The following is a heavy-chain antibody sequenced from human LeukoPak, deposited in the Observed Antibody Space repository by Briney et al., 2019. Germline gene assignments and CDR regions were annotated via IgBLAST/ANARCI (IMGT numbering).Heavy chain of an antibody. CDR2: INHDGTGT. CDR1: GW. V-gene: IGHV3-74*01. CDR3: ASVSES. D-gene: IGHD5/OR15-5a*01. Sequence: GGSLRLSCAASGWMHWVRQAPGKGLVWVSGINHDGTGTYYADSVKGRFTISRDNAKNTVYLQMNSLSAEDTAVYYCASVSESWGQGFLVTVSS. J-gene: IGHJ5*02.